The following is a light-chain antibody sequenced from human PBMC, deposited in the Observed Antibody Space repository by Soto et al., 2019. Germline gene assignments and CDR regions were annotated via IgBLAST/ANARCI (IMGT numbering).Light chain of an antibody. CDR3: QTWGSGIVV. Sequence: QSVLTQSPSASASLGASVKLTCTLSSGHSNYAIAWHQQQSEKGPRYLMKLNSDGSHSKGDGIPDRFSGSSSGAERYLTISSLQSEDEAHYYCQTWGSGIVVFGGGTKRTVL. CDR1: SGHSNYA. J-gene: IGLJ2*01. V-gene: IGLV4-69*01. CDR2: LNSDGSH.